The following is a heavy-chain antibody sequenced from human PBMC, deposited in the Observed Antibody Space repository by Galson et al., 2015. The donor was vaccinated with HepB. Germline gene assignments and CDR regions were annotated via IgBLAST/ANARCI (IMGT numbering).Heavy chain of an antibody. V-gene: IGHV5-10-1*01. CDR3: ARRDYDLLTGYRFFHH. D-gene: IGHD3-9*01. Sequence: QSGAEVKKPGESLRISCKGSGYIFTNYWITWVRQMPGKGLEWMGRIDPSDSYTNYSPSFQGHVTISADKSISTAYLQWSSLKASDTAMYYCARRDYDLLTGYRFFHHWGQGTLVTVSS. J-gene: IGHJ1*01. CDR1: GYIFTNYW. CDR2: IDPSDSYT.